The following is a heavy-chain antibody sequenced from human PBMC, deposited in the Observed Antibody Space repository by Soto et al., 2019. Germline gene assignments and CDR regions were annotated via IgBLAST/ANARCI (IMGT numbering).Heavy chain of an antibody. CDR2: IWYDGSNK. D-gene: IGHD2-21*02. V-gene: IGHV3-33*01. CDR3: ASTYCGGDCYSGEPDLPLDY. J-gene: IGHJ4*02. CDR1: GFTFSSYG. Sequence: GGSLRLSCAASGFTFSSYGMHWVRQAPGKGLEWVAVIWYDGSNKYYADSVKGRFTISRDNSKNTLYLQMNSLRAEDTAVYYCASTYCGGDCYSGEPDLPLDYWGQGTLVTVSS.